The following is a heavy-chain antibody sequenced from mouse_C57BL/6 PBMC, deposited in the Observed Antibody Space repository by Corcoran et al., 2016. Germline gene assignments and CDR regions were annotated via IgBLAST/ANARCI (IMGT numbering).Heavy chain of an antibody. D-gene: IGHD2-4*01. CDR2: INTYSGVP. CDR1: GYTFTTYG. V-gene: IGHV9-3*01. J-gene: IGHJ2*01. CDR3: ARVYYEYDGVFDY. Sequence: QIQLVQSGPELKKPGETVKISCKASGYTFTTYGMSWLKQAPGKGLKWMGWINTYSGVPTYADDFKGRFAFSLETSASTAYLQINNLKNEDTATYFCARVYYEYDGVFDYWGQGTTLTVSS.